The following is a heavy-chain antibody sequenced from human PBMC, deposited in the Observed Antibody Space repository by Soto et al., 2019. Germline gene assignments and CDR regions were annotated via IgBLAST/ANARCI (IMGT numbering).Heavy chain of an antibody. Sequence: EVQLLESGGGLVKAGGSLKISCVASGFTFGSYSVAWLRQAPGKGPEWVSTISGSGGSTYYIDSVQGRFTISRDNSKNTLYLQMNSLRGEDTAVYYCAKDWTSIWGQGTMVTVSS. CDR1: GFTFGSYS. CDR3: AKDWTSI. CDR2: ISGSGGST. D-gene: IGHD1-1*01. J-gene: IGHJ3*02. V-gene: IGHV3-23*01.